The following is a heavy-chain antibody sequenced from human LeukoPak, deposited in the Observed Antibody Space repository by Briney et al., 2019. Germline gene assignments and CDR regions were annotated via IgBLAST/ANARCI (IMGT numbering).Heavy chain of an antibody. V-gene: IGHV1-2*02. CDR2: INPNSGGT. Sequence: ASVMVSCKASGYTFTDYYMYWVRQAPGQGLEWMGWINPNSGGTNYAQKFQGRVTMTRDTSISTAYMELSRVRSDDTAVYYCARGGRSIFGVADYWGQGTLVTVSS. CDR3: ARGGRSIFGVADY. J-gene: IGHJ4*02. D-gene: IGHD3-3*01. CDR1: GYTFTDYY.